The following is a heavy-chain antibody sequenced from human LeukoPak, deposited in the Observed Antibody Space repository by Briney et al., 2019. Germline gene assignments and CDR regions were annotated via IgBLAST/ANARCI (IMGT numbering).Heavy chain of an antibody. Sequence: GGSLRLSCAASGFTFSNYEMNWVRQAPGKGLEWLSYITSSGRTTDYADSVKGRFTISRDNAKNSLYLQLNNLRVEDTAVYYCARERQGSNWDPFDYWGQGTLVTVSS. V-gene: IGHV3-48*03. D-gene: IGHD6-13*01. J-gene: IGHJ4*02. CDR1: GFTFSNYE. CDR3: ARERQGSNWDPFDY. CDR2: ITSSGRTT.